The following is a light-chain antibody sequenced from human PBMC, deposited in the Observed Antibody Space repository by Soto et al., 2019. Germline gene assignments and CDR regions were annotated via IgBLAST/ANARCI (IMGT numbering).Light chain of an antibody. CDR1: QSISTR. Sequence: DIQMTQSPSTLSASVGDRVTITCRASQSISTRLAWYQQKPGKAPKLLIYDASSLESGVPSRFSGSASGTEFTLTISSLQPDDFATYYCQQYNSYSTFGLGTKVEIK. CDR3: QQYNSYST. CDR2: DAS. J-gene: IGKJ1*01. V-gene: IGKV1-5*01.